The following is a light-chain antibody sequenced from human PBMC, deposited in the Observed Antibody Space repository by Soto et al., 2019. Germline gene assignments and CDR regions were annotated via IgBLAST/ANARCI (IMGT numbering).Light chain of an antibody. J-gene: IGKJ5*01. CDR3: PVYDCLLDR. CDR2: DSS. Sequence: IPMSQYPSTLSASVGDSVTITCRGSEIISSWLAWYQQKPGRAPKLLIYDSSSLESGVPSRFSGSGSGTEVRLTICTMQPDDFATDCCPVYDCLLDRFGEGTRLDIK. CDR1: EIISSW. V-gene: IGKV1-5*01.